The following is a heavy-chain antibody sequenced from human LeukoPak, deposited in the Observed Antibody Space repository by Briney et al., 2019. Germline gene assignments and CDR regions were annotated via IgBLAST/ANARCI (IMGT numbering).Heavy chain of an antibody. CDR2: IRNDESDK. CDR1: GFTFTTYH. D-gene: IGHD7-27*01. CDR3: ARDYNWGVDY. Sequence: GGSLRLSCAATGFTFTTYHMHWVRQAPGKGLEWLSFIRNDESDKYYTDSVKGRFTISRDNSKNTVYLQMNSLRVEDTAVYYCARDYNWGVDYWGQGTPVTVSS. J-gene: IGHJ4*02. V-gene: IGHV3-30*02.